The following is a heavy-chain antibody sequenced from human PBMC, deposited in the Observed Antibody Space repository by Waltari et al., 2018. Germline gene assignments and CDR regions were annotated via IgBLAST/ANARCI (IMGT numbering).Heavy chain of an antibody. CDR3: ARGRASGLVDWFDP. D-gene: IGHD6-6*01. CDR2: LTGGAEGA. V-gene: IGHV3-23*01. Sequence: EVQLLESGGGLVQPGGSLRLSCAASGFTFNNYAMMWVRQAPGTGLEWIASLTGGAEGAYYADSVRGRFTISRDNSQNTLFLQMSGLRVDDSGTYYCARGRASGLVDWFDPWGRGTLVTVSS. J-gene: IGHJ5*02. CDR1: GFTFNNYA.